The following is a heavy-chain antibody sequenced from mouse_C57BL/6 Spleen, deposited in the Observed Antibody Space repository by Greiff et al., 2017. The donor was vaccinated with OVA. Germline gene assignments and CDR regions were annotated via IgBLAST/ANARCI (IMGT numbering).Heavy chain of an antibody. CDR2: IYPGSGST. Sequence: QVQLQQPGAELVKPGASVKMSCKASGYTFTSYWITWVKQRPGQGLEWIGDIYPGSGSTNYNEKFKSKATLTVDTSSSTAYMQLSSLTSEDSAVYYCARVYGSSYRWYFDVWGTGTTVTVSS. CDR3: ARVYGSSYRWYFDV. J-gene: IGHJ1*03. V-gene: IGHV1-55*01. D-gene: IGHD1-1*01. CDR1: GYTFTSYW.